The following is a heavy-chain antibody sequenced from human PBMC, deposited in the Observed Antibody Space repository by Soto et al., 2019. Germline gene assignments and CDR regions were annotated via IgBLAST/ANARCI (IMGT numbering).Heavy chain of an antibody. CDR3: ARDNPGFWGGYFAS. J-gene: IGHJ4*02. V-gene: IGHV4-4*07. CDR1: DGSISTYY. CDR2: VFTSGTT. Sequence: PSETLSLTCTVSDGSISTYYWSWIRQPAGKELEWIGHVFTSGTTNYTPSLKSRVSMSLDTAKNQFSLKLRSVTAADTAVYYCARDNPGFWGGYFASWGQGKLVTVSS. D-gene: IGHD3-3*01.